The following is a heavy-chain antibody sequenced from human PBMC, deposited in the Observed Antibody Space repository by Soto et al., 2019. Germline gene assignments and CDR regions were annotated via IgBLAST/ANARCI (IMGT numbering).Heavy chain of an antibody. J-gene: IGHJ6*03. D-gene: IGHD3-3*01. V-gene: IGHV3-21*01. CDR1: GFTFSSYS. Sequence: EVQLVESGGGLVKPGGSLRLSCAASGFTFSSYSMNWVRQAPGKGLEWVSSISSSSSYIYYADSVKGRFTISRDNAKNSLYLQMNSLRAEDTAVYYCAREPAGGLEWSLSYYYYYMDVWGKGTTVTVSS. CDR2: ISSSSSYI. CDR3: AREPAGGLEWSLSYYYYYMDV.